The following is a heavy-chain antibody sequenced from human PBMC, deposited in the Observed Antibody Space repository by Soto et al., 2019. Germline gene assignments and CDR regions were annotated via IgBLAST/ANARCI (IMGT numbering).Heavy chain of an antibody. CDR3: ARDQLYSSSWSDY. Sequence: QVQLVESGGGVVQPGRSLRLSCAASGFTFSSYGMHWVRQAPGKGLEWVAVIWYDGSNKDYADSVKGRFTISRDNSKNTLYLKMNSLRAEDTAVYYCARDQLYSSSWSDYWGQGTLVTVSS. CDR1: GFTFSSYG. D-gene: IGHD6-13*01. CDR2: IWYDGSNK. V-gene: IGHV3-33*01. J-gene: IGHJ4*02.